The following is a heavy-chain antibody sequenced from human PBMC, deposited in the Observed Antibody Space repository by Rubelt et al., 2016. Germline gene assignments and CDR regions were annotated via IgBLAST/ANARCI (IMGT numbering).Heavy chain of an antibody. CDR1: GFTFSSYG. D-gene: IGHD1-26*01. J-gene: IGHJ6*02. CDR3: ARHLEGSGSYYYYGMDV. Sequence: SGFTFSSYGMHWVRQAPGKGLEWVAVIWYDGSNKYYADSVKGRFTISRDNAKNTLYLQMNSLRAEDTAVYYCARHLEGSGSYYYYGMDVWGQGTTVTVSS. CDR2: IWYDGSNK. V-gene: IGHV3-33*01.